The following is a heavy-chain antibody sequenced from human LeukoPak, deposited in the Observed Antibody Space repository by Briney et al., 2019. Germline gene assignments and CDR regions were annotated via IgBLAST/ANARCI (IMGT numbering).Heavy chain of an antibody. Sequence: ASVKVSCKASGYTFTIYNINWVRQATGQGFEWMGWMNPNSGNTGYAQKFQGRVTITRNTSISTTYMELSSLRSEDTAVYYCARADGSSSISYYHMDVWGKGTTVIVSS. J-gene: IGHJ6*03. CDR2: MNPNSGNT. V-gene: IGHV1-8*03. D-gene: IGHD6-6*01. CDR3: ARADGSSSISYYHMDV. CDR1: GYTFTIYN.